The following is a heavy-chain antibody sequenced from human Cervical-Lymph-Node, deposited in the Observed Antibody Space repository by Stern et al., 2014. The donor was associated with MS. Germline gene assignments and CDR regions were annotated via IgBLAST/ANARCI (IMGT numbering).Heavy chain of an antibody. D-gene: IGHD2-15*01. CDR2: INPSGGST. J-gene: IGHJ4*02. V-gene: IGHV1-46*01. CDR3: ARDSGSKDIVVVVAATHFDY. Sequence: QVQLGQSGAEVKKPGASVKVSCKASGYTFTSYYMHWVRQAPGQGLEWMGIINPSGGSTSYAQKFQGRVTMTRDTSTSTVYMELSSLRSEDTAVYYCARDSGSKDIVVVVAATHFDYWGQGTLVTVSS. CDR1: GYTFTSYY.